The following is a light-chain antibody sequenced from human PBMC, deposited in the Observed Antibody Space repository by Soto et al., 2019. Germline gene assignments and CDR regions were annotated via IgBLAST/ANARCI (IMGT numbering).Light chain of an antibody. CDR1: QSISSY. V-gene: IGKV3-11*01. J-gene: IGKJ1*01. CDR3: QQRRIWPKT. CDR2: DAT. Sequence: IVVTHSAATLSLSPGERAILSCRASQSISSYLAWYQQKAGQAPRPLIFDATNRVLGPPARFSGSGSGTDFTLTISSLEPEDFAVYYCQQRRIWPKTFGHGTKVDI.